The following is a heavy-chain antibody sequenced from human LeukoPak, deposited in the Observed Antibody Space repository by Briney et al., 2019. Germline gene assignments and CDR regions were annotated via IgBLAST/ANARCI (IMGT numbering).Heavy chain of an antibody. CDR1: GGTFSSYA. CDR3: ASKCSSTSCYYFDY. J-gene: IGHJ4*02. Sequence: GSSVKVSCKASGGTFSSYAISWVRQAPGPGLEWMGGIIPIVGTANYAQKFQGRVTITADESTSTAYLELSSLRSEHTAVYYCASKCSSTSCYYFDYWGQGTLVTVSS. CDR2: IIPIVGTA. V-gene: IGHV1-69*01. D-gene: IGHD2-2*01.